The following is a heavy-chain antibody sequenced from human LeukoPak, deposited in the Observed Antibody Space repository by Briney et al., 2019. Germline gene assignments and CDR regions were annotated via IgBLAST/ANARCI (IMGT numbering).Heavy chain of an antibody. CDR3: ATIQRDHAFDI. Sequence: SETLSLTCAVYGGSFSGYYWSWIRQPPGKGLEWIGEINQSGSTNYNPSLKSRATVSVDTSKNQFSLKLSSMTAADTAVYYCATIQRDHAFDIWGQGTMVTVSS. CDR1: GGSFSGYY. V-gene: IGHV4-34*01. D-gene: IGHD6-25*01. CDR2: INQSGST. J-gene: IGHJ3*02.